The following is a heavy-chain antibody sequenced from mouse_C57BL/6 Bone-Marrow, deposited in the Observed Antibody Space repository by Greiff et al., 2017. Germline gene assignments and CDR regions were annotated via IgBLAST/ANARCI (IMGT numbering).Heavy chain of an antibody. CDR1: GYTFTNYW. Sequence: QVQLQQSGAELVRPGTSVKMSCKASGYTFTNYWIGWAKQRPGHGLEWIGDIYPGGGYTNYNERFKGKATLTADKSSSTAYMQFSSLTSEDSAIYYCARGEGPLFDYWGQGTTLTVSS. CDR2: IYPGGGYT. CDR3: ARGEGPLFDY. V-gene: IGHV1-63*01. J-gene: IGHJ2*01.